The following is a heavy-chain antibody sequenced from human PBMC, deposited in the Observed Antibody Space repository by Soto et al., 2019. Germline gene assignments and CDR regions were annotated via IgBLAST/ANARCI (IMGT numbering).Heavy chain of an antibody. CDR1: GGTFSSYT. Sequence: QVQLVQSGAEVKKPGSSVKVSCKASGGTFSSYTISWVRQAPGQGLEWIGRIIPILGIANYAQKFQGRVTITADKSTSTAYMELSSLRSEDTAVYYCARGPATPPDWFDPWGQGTLVTVSS. J-gene: IGHJ5*02. V-gene: IGHV1-69*02. D-gene: IGHD5-12*01. CDR2: IIPILGIA. CDR3: ARGPATPPDWFDP.